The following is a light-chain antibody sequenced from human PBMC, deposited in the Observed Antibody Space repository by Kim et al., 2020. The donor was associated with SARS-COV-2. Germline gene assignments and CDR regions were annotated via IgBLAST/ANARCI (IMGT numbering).Light chain of an antibody. CDR1: SGHSTYI. CDR2: LEGSGSN. V-gene: IGLV4-60*03. Sequence: QLVLTQSSSASASLGSSVKLTCTLSSGHSTYIIAWHQQQPGKAPRYLMKLEGSGSNNKGSGVPDRFSGSSSGADRFLTISNLQSDDEAVYYCETWDSNSWVFGGGTQLTVL. CDR3: ETWDSNSWV. J-gene: IGLJ3*02.